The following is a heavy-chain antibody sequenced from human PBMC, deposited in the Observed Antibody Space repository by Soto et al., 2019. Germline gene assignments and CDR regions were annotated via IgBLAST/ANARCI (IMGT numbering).Heavy chain of an antibody. J-gene: IGHJ4*02. CDR2: IYNGGST. CDR3: ARARRGGYDILTGYDSPWPAAREFDY. Sequence: PLTINCTASGGSLSRAGSYWNWIRQHPGKGLEWIGHIYNGGSTHYNPSLKSRVTLSVDTSKNQFSLKLSSVTAADTAVYYCARARRGGYDILTGYDSPWPAAREFDYWAQGTLVT. D-gene: IGHD3-9*01. V-gene: IGHV4-31*03. CDR1: GGSLSRAGSY.